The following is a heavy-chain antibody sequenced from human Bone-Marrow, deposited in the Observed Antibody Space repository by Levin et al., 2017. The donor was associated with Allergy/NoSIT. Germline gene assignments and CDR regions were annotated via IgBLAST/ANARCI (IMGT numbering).Heavy chain of an antibody. J-gene: IGHJ4*02. Sequence: PGGSLRLSCAASGFTFSDYYLTWIRQAPGKGLEWVSYISESGNYANYADSVKGRFTISRDNVKNSVSLQMTDLRAEDTAVYYCTRFVLPFFDFLSDWGQGTLVTVSS. CDR1: GFTFSDYY. V-gene: IGHV3-11*03. CDR2: ISESGNYA. CDR3: TRFVLPFFDFLSD. D-gene: IGHD3-9*01.